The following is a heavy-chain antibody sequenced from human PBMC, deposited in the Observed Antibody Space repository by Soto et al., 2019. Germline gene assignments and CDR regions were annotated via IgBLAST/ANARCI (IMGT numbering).Heavy chain of an antibody. CDR1: GFTFSSYS. D-gene: IGHD4-17*01. CDR2: ISSSSSTI. V-gene: IGHV3-48*01. Sequence: EVQLVESGGGLVQPGGSLRLSCAASGFTFSSYSMNWVRQAPGKGLEWVSYISSSSSTIYYADSVKGRFTISRDNAKNSLYLQMNILRAEDTAVYYCARELYGGNSYWYFDLWGRGTLVTVSS. CDR3: ARELYGGNSYWYFDL. J-gene: IGHJ2*01.